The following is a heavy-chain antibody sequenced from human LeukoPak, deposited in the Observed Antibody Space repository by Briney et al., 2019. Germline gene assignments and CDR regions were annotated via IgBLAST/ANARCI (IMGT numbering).Heavy chain of an antibody. CDR2: ISYDGSNK. J-gene: IGHJ4*02. D-gene: IGHD2-2*01. V-gene: IGHV3-30*18. Sequence: GGSLRLSCAASGFTFSSYGMHWVRQAPGKGLEWVAVISYDGSNKYYADSVKGRFTISRDNSKNTLYLQMNSLRAEDTAVYYCAKAGKAYCSSTSCYSPADYWGQGTLVTVSS. CDR3: AKAGKAYCSSTSCYSPADY. CDR1: GFTFSSYG.